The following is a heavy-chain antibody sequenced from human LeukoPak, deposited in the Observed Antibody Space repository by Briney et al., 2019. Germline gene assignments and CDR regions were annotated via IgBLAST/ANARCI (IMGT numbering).Heavy chain of an antibody. V-gene: IGHV3-48*03. CDR2: IASDGTI. D-gene: IGHD3-10*02. J-gene: IGHJ6*04. Sequence: PGGSLRLSCVASGFILSTSEMNWVRQAPGRGLDWVSFIASDGTIYYADSVRGRFTLSRDNAKNSLYLQMNSLRAEDTAVYCCAELGITMIGGVWGKGTTVTISS. CDR3: AELGITMIGGV. CDR1: GFILSTSE.